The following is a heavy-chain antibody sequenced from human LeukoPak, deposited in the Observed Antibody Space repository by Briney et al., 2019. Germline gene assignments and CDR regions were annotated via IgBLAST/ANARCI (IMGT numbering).Heavy chain of an antibody. V-gene: IGHV3-66*02. CDR1: GFTFSNSW. CDR3: ARGAHFDY. Sequence: PGGSLRLSCAASGFTFSNSWMSWVRQAPGKGLEWVSVIYSGGSTYYADSVKGRFTISRDNSKNTLYLQMNSLRAEDTAVYYCARGAHFDYWGQGTLVTVSS. CDR2: IYSGGST. J-gene: IGHJ4*02.